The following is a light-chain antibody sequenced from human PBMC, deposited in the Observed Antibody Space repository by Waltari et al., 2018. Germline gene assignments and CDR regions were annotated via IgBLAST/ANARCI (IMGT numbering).Light chain of an antibody. V-gene: IGKV1-39*01. Sequence: DIQMNQSPSSLSASVGDRVTITCRASENVNNYLNWYQQKPGKAPNLLIYKASTLQSGVPSRFSGSGSGTDFTFTISNLQSEYVATYYCQHSSTIPYSFGQGTKVEIK. CDR1: ENVNNY. J-gene: IGKJ2*03. CDR2: KAS. CDR3: QHSSTIPYS.